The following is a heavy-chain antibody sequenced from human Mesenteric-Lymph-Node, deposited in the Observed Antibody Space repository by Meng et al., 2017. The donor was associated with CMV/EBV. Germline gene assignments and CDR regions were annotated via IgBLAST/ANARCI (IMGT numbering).Heavy chain of an antibody. J-gene: IGHJ4*02. CDR2: IYYSGST. CDR1: GGSISSSSYY. CDR3: ARLRRYSSSWYPTGDYFDY. V-gene: IGHV4-39*01. D-gene: IGHD6-13*01. Sequence: GSLRLSCTVSGGSISSSSYYWGWIRQPPGKELEWIGSIYYSGSTYYNPSLKSRVTISVDTSKNQFSLKLSSVTAADTAVYYCARLRRYSSSWYPTGDYFDYWGQGTLVTVSS.